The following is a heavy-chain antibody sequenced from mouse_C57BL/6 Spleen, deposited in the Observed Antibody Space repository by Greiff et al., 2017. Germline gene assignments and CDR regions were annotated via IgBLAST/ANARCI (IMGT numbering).Heavy chain of an antibody. CDR3: ARSFITTVVAKFDY. CDR1: GYTFTDYY. D-gene: IGHD1-1*01. Sequence: QVQLKESGAELVRPGASVKLSCKASGYTFTDYYINWVKQRPGQGLEWIARIYPGSGNTYYNEKFKGKATLTAEKSSSTAYMQLSSLTSEDSAVYFCARSFITTVVAKFDYWGQGTTLTVSS. J-gene: IGHJ2*01. CDR2: IYPGSGNT. V-gene: IGHV1-76*01.